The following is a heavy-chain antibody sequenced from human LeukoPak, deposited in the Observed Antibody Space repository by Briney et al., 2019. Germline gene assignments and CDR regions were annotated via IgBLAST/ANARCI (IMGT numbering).Heavy chain of an antibody. D-gene: IGHD1/OR15-1a*01. CDR3: ARSPNNAWHNFDY. CDR1: GGSISSSS. CDR2: ISYDGTTQ. J-gene: IGHJ4*02. Sequence: LSLTCTVSGGSISSSSYYWGWIRQPPGKGLEWVSVISYDGTTQYYAGSVKGRFIISRDNSKNTLSLQMNSLRSDDTAVYYCARSPNNAWHNFDYWGQGTLVTVSS. V-gene: IGHV3-30-3*01.